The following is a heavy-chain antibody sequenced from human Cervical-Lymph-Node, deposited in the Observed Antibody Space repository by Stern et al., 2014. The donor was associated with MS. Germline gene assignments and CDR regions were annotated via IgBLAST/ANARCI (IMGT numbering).Heavy chain of an antibody. CDR2: IPPLFGTA. D-gene: IGHD6-13*01. CDR3: ARHQGGVAAF. Sequence: QMQLVQSGAEVKKPGSSVKVSCKASGDTFNNFDIGWVRQAPGQGPEWLGGIPPLFGTANYAQRLQDRVTFTADESTSTTYMELSRLRSEDTAIYYCARHQGGVAAFWGQGTLVTVSS. CDR1: GDTFNNFD. V-gene: IGHV1-69*01. J-gene: IGHJ4*02.